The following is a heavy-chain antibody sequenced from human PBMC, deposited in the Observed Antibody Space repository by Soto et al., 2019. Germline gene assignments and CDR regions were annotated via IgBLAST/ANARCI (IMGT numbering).Heavy chain of an antibody. V-gene: IGHV4-4*02. CDR1: GGSISSTNW. CDR2: IHHSGST. D-gene: IGHD3-10*01. Sequence: QVQLQESGPGLVKPSGTLSLTCAVSGGSISSTNWWTWVRQPPGKGVEWIAEIHHSGSTNYNPSLESRVTISIDKSNNQFSLKLKSVTAADTAVYYCARYDYGSGDDYDIDYWGQGTLVTVSS. J-gene: IGHJ4*02. CDR3: ARYDYGSGDDYDIDY.